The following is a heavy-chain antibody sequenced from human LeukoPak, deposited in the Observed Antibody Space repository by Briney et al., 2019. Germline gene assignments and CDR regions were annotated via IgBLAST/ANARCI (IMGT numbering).Heavy chain of an antibody. CDR3: ARSTGYYSAPQVGY. CDR2: INPNSGGT. Sequence: GASVKVSCKASGYTFTGYYMHWVRQAPGQGLEWMGWINPNSGGTNYAQKFQGRVTMTRDTSISTAYMELSRLRSDDTAVYYCARSTGYYSAPQVGYWGQGTLVTVSS. CDR1: GYTFTGYY. V-gene: IGHV1-2*02. J-gene: IGHJ4*02. D-gene: IGHD3-10*01.